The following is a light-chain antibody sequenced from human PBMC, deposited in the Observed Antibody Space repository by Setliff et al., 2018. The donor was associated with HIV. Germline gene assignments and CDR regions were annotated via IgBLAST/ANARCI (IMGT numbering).Light chain of an antibody. CDR1: SSDVGSYNR. Sequence: QSALTQPPSVSRSPGQSVTISCTGTSSDVGSYNRVSWYQQPPGTAPKLMIYEVNNRPSGVPDRFSGSKSGNTASLTISGLQAEDEADYYCSSYTSISTYVFGTGTKVTVL. J-gene: IGLJ1*01. CDR3: SSYTSISTYV. CDR2: EVN. V-gene: IGLV2-18*02.